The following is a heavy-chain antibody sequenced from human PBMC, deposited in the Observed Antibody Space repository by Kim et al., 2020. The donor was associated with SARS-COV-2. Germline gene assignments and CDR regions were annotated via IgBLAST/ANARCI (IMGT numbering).Heavy chain of an antibody. D-gene: IGHD3-10*01. Sequence: GGSLRLSCAASGFTFDDYAMHWVRQAPGKGLEWVSGISWNSGSIGYADSVKGRFTISRDNAKNSLYLQMNSLRAEDTALYYCAKDSGRLLWFGAGMDVWGQGTTVTVSS. CDR3: AKDSGRLLWFGAGMDV. V-gene: IGHV3-9*01. CDR2: ISWNSGSI. CDR1: GFTFDDYA. J-gene: IGHJ6*02.